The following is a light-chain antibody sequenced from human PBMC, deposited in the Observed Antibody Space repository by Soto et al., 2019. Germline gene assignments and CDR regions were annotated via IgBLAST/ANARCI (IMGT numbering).Light chain of an antibody. Sequence: EVVLTQSPDTLSLSPGDKATLSCRASQPITNNYLAWYQQRPGQAPRVLIYAASGRATGTLDRFTGSGSGTDFTLTISRLEPDDFAVYHCQKYGDLPWTFGQGTKVEI. CDR3: QKYGDLPWT. J-gene: IGKJ1*01. CDR1: QPITNNY. V-gene: IGKV3-20*01. CDR2: AAS.